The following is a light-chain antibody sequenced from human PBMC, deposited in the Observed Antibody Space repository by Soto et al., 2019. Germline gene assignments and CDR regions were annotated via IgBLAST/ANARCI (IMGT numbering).Light chain of an antibody. CDR1: QSISSY. CDR3: A. V-gene: IGKV1-39*01. J-gene: IGKJ3*01. Sequence: DIQMTQSPSSLSASVGDRVTITCRASQSISSYLNWYQQKPGKAPKLLIYAASSLQSGVPSRFSGSASGTDFTLTISSLHPEDFATYSPAFGPGTKVDIK. CDR2: AAS.